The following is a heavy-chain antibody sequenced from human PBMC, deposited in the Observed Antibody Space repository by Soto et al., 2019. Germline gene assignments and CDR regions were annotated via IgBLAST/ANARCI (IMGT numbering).Heavy chain of an antibody. CDR2: IYHSGST. CDR1: GYSISSGYY. CDR3: ARGRVEYNLNAFDI. V-gene: IGHV4-38-2*01. D-gene: IGHD6-6*01. J-gene: IGHJ3*02. Sequence: ETLSLTCAVSGYSISSGYYWGWIRQPPGKGLEWIGSIYHSGSTYYNPSLKSRVTISVDTSKNQFSLKLSSVTAADTAVYYCARGRVEYNLNAFDIWGQGTMVTVSS.